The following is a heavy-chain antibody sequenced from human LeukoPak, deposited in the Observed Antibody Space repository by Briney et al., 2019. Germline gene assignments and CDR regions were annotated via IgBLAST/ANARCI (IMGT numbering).Heavy chain of an antibody. Sequence: ASVKVSCEASGYTFTSYGISWVRQAPGQGLEWMGWISAYNGNTNYAQKLQGRVTMTTDTSTSTAYMELRSLRSDDTAVYYCARVIVVVPAAMGLADYWGQGTLVTVSS. D-gene: IGHD2-2*01. J-gene: IGHJ4*02. CDR2: ISAYNGNT. V-gene: IGHV1-18*01. CDR3: ARVIVVVPAAMGLADY. CDR1: GYTFTSYG.